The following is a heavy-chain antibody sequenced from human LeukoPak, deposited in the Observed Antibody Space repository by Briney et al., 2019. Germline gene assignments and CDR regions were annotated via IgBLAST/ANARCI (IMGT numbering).Heavy chain of an antibody. Sequence: GGSLRLSCAASGFTFSSYAMNWVRQAPGKGLEWVSSISGGDGNTFYADSVKGRLTISRDNSKNTLYLQMNSLRAEDTAVYYCAKYYYGRPDYWGQGTLVTVSS. V-gene: IGHV3-23*01. D-gene: IGHD3-16*01. CDR2: ISGGDGNT. J-gene: IGHJ4*02. CDR3: AKYYYGRPDY. CDR1: GFTFSSYA.